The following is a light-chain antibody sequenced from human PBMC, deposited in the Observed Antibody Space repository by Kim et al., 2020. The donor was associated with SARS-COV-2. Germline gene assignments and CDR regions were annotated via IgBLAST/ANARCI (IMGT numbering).Light chain of an antibody. CDR2: DAS. V-gene: IGKV3-11*01. CDR3: QQRSNWPPMYT. Sequence: PGERATLSCRASQSVSSSYLAWYQQKPGQAPRLLIYDASNRATGIPARFSGSGSGTDFTLTISSLEPEDFAVYYCQQRSNWPPMYTFGQGTKLEI. CDR1: QSVSSSY. J-gene: IGKJ2*01.